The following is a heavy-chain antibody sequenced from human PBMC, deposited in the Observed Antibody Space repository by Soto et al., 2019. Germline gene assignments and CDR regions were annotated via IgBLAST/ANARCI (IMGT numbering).Heavy chain of an antibody. V-gene: IGHV3-23*01. CDR1: GFTFSSYA. Sequence: DVQVLESGGGLVQPGGSLRLSCAASGFTFSSYAMSWVRQAPGKGLEWVSTISAGGGNTYYADSVKGRFTISRDNSKNMLYLQMNSLRAEDTAVYYCAKRGLREIKDDYWGQGTLVTVSS. CDR3: AKRGLREIKDDY. J-gene: IGHJ4*02. CDR2: ISAGGGNT. D-gene: IGHD4-17*01.